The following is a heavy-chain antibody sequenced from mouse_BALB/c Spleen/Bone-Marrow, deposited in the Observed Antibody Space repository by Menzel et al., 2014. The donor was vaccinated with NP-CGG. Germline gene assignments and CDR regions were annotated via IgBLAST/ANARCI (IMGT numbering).Heavy chain of an antibody. CDR2: IDPYYGGT. D-gene: IGHD1-1*01. J-gene: IGHJ4*01. CDR1: GYSFTGYN. CDR3: AISVSLRAMDY. Sequence: EVQLQQSGPELEKPGASVQISCKASGYSFTGYNMNWVKQSNGKSLEWIGDIDPYYGGTSYDQKLKDKATLTVDKSSSTAYMRLKSLTSEDSAVYYCAISVSLRAMDYWGQGTSVTVSS. V-gene: IGHV1-39*01.